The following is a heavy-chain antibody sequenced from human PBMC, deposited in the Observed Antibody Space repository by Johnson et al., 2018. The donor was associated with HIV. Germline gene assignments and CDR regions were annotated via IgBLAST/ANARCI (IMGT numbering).Heavy chain of an antibody. J-gene: IGHJ3*02. Sequence: QVQLVESGGGVVQPGGSLRLSCAASGFTFSSYAMHWVRQAPGKGLEWVSGISWNSGSIGYADSVKGRFTISRDNAKNTLSLQMSSLRAEDTAVYYCARAGSSWYDDAFDIWGQGTMVTVSS. CDR1: GFTFSSYA. CDR3: ARAGSSWYDDAFDI. D-gene: IGHD6-13*01. V-gene: IGHV3-NL1*01. CDR2: ISWNSGSI.